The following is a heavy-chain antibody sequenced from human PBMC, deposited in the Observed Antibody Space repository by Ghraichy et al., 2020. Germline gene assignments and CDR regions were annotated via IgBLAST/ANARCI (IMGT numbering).Heavy chain of an antibody. CDR2: ISGSAGDT. Sequence: ETLSLTCAASGFIFSSYVMSWVRQAPGKGLEWVSGISGSAGDTYHAESVKGRFTISRDNSKNTLYLQMSSLRAEDTAVYYCAKGIAPGTSTISYYYNGMDVWSQGTTVSVSS. D-gene: IGHD6-13*01. V-gene: IGHV3-23*01. CDR3: AKGIAPGTSTISYYYNGMDV. J-gene: IGHJ6*02. CDR1: GFIFSSYV.